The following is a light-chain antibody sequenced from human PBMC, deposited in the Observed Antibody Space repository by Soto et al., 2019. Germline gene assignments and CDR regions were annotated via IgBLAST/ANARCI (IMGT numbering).Light chain of an antibody. V-gene: IGLV2-23*01. CDR1: SSDVGTYNL. J-gene: IGLJ1*01. CDR2: EGS. CDR3: CSYARSSTYV. Sequence: QSVLTQPASVSGSPGQLITISCTGTSSDVGTYNLVSWYQQHPGKAPKLMIFEGSKRPSGVSNRFSGSKSGNTASLTISGLQAEDEADYYCCSYARSSTYVFGTGTKLTVL.